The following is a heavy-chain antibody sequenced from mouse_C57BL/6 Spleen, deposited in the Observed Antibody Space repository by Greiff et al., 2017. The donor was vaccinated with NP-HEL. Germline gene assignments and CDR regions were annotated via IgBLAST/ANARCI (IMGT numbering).Heavy chain of an antibody. CDR1: GYSITSDY. J-gene: IGHJ1*03. D-gene: IGHD4-1*01. CDR2: ISYSGST. V-gene: IGHV3-8*01. Sequence: VQLQQSGPGLAKPSQTLSLTCSVTGYSITSDYWNWIRKFPGNKLEYMGYISYSGSTYYNPSLKSRISITRDTSKTQYYLQLNSETTEDTATDYWARVWDGGYFDDWGKGTTVTVSS. CDR3: ARVWDGGYFDD.